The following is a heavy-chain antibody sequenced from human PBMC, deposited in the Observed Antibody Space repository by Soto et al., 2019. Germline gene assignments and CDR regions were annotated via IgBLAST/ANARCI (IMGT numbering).Heavy chain of an antibody. CDR2: ISAYNGNR. CDR3: ASDFYRRGTYYAFDN. Sequence: QVPRVQSGPEVKKPGASVTVSCKTSGYTPTNYDIGWVRQDPGQGLEWMGWISAYNGNRNSAQKLQGRLTMTTDTSTKTAYMELRSLRSDDTAVYFCASDFYRRGTYYAFDNWGQGTLVTVSS. V-gene: IGHV1-18*01. CDR1: GYTPTNYD. D-gene: IGHD1-26*01. J-gene: IGHJ4*02.